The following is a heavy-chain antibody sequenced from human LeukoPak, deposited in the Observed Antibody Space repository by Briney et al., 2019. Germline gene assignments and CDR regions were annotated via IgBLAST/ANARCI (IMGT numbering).Heavy chain of an antibody. J-gene: IGHJ4*02. V-gene: IGHV5-51*01. CDR2: IYPHDSDT. Sequence: GESLKISCKGSGYSFTSYWIGWVRQMPGKGLEWMGIIYPHDSDTRYSPAFQGQVTISADKSISTAYLQWSSLKASDTAIYYCARTYGDKALDYWGQGTLVTVSS. CDR1: GYSFTSYW. CDR3: ARTYGDKALDY. D-gene: IGHD4-17*01.